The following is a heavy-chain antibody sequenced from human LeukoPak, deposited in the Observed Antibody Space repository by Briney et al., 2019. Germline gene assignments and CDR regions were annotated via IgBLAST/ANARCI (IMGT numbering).Heavy chain of an antibody. CDR2: ISWNSGSI. J-gene: IGHJ4*02. D-gene: IGHD6-13*01. V-gene: IGHV3-9*01. CDR3: AKASSSWTFAYFDY. Sequence: GGSLRLSCAASGFTFDDYAMHWVRQAPGKGLEWVSGISWNSGSIGYADSVKGRFTISRDNAKNSLYLQMNSLRAEDTALHYCAKASSSWTFAYFDYWGQGTLVTVSS. CDR1: GFTFDDYA.